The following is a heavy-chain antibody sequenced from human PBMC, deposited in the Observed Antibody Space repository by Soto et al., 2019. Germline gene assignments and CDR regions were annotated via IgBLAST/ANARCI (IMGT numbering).Heavy chain of an antibody. CDR3: ATPQDCDDCLDS. CDR1: GYTFTSYG. Sequence: ASVKVSCKASGYTFTSYGISWVRQAPGQRLEWMGWINVGNGNTRYSQKFQGRLTLTRDTPGNTAYLELNSLISEDTAVYYCATPQDCDDCLDSWGQGTLVTVSS. D-gene: IGHD2-21*02. V-gene: IGHV1-3*01. CDR2: INVGNGNT. J-gene: IGHJ4*02.